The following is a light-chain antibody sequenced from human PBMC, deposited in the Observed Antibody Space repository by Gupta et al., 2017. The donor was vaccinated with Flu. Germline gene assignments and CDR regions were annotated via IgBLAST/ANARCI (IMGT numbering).Light chain of an antibody. V-gene: IGKV1-5*03. CDR2: KAS. J-gene: IGKJ1*01. Sequence: DIRMTQSPSTLSASIGDTVTISCRASQNIDEWLAWYQLKPGKAPKLLIYKASTLENGVPSRFSGSGSGAKFTLTINKLQRDDSASYFWQQDFSYRSFGQGTKVEIK. CDR1: QNIDEW. CDR3: QQDFSYRS.